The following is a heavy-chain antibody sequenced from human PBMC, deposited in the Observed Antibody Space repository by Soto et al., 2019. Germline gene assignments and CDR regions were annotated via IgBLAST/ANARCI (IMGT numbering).Heavy chain of an antibody. CDR2: IYPGDSDT. CDR3: ARRLTGGHNWFDP. Sequence: GESLKISCRGSGYSFTDYWIGWVRHMPGKGLEWMGIIYPGDSDTRYSPSFQGQVTISADKSISTAYLQWSSLKASDTAMYYCARRLTGGHNWFDPWGQGTLVTV. V-gene: IGHV5-51*01. CDR1: GYSFTDYW. J-gene: IGHJ5*02. D-gene: IGHD7-27*01.